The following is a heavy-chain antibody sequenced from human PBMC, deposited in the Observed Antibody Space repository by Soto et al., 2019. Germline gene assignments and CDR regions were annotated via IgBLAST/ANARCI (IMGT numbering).Heavy chain of an antibody. Sequence: SVKVSWNVSGSRFSNYVISWVRQAPGHGLEWLGRIIPIFNSTKYADNFQGRLTITADKSTSTTFTELSSLRSDDTAVYYCAREGRGKKAGYNGLVSLGYWGQGTLVTVSS. J-gene: IGHJ4*02. CDR3: AREGRGKKAGYNGLVSLGY. CDR2: IIPIFNST. V-gene: IGHV1-69*06. CDR1: GSRFSNYV. D-gene: IGHD2-2*02.